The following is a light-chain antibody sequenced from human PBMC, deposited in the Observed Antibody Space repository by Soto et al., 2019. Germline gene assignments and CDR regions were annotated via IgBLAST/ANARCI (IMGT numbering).Light chain of an antibody. V-gene: IGLV2-8*01. CDR1: SSDVGAYNY. Sequence: QSALTQPPSASGSPGQSVTISCTGTSSDVGAYNYVSWYQQHPGKAPKLMIYDVSKRPSGVPDRFSGSKSGNTASLTVSGLQAEDEADYYCTSFAVNNDLGVIGGGTKLTVL. CDR2: DVS. CDR3: TSFAVNNDLGV. J-gene: IGLJ2*01.